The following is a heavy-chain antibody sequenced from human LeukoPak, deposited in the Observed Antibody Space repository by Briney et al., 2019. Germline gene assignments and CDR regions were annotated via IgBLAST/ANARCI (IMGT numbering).Heavy chain of an antibody. D-gene: IGHD4-17*01. J-gene: IGHJ4*02. CDR1: GGSISSYY. Sequence: SETPSLTCTVSGGSISSYYWSWIRQPPGKGLEWIGYIYYSGSTNYNPSLKSRVTISVDTSKNQFSLKLSSVTAADTAVYYCASTEPNDYGDYEAFDYWGQGTLVTVSS. CDR2: IYYSGST. CDR3: ASTEPNDYGDYEAFDY. V-gene: IGHV4-59*01.